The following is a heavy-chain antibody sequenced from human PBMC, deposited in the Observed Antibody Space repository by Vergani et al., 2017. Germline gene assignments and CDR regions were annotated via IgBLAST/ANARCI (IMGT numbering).Heavy chain of an antibody. D-gene: IGHD6-19*01. CDR2: LSASDRRT. CDR1: GFTFIMHA. J-gene: IGHJ3*02. Sequence: EVQLLESGGDLVQPGGSLRLSCAASGFTFIMHAMSWVRQAPGKGLEWVSTLSASDRRTHSADSVKGRFTISRDNSKNTLFLHMKSLRPEDTAVYYCAKVGRSEVAGTFGAFDIWGQGTMVTVSS. V-gene: IGHV3-23*01. CDR3: AKVGRSEVAGTFGAFDI.